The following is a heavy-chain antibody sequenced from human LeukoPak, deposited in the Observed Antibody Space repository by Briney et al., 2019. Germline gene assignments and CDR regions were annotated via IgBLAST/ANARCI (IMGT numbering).Heavy chain of an antibody. J-gene: IGHJ4*02. Sequence: PGGSLRLSCAASGFTFSSYWMHWVRQAPGKGLVWVSRINSDGSSTRYADSVKGRFTISRDNAKNTLYLQMNSLRAEDTAVYHCARESPYDTLTGYSPGDYWGQGTLVTVSS. CDR1: GFTFSSYW. V-gene: IGHV3-74*01. D-gene: IGHD3-9*01. CDR3: ARESPYDTLTGYSPGDY. CDR2: INSDGSST.